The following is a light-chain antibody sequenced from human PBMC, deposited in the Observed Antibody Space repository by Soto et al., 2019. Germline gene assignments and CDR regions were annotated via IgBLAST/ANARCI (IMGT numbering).Light chain of an antibody. CDR2: DAS. CDR3: QQYGCSYRT. V-gene: IGKV3-20*01. J-gene: IGKJ1*01. Sequence: EIVLTQSPGTLSLSPGERATLSCRASQSIRKNLGGYQHKPGQAPRLLIDDASGMAAGVPDRFSGSGSGKNFTLTIRRLEPEDFAVYYCQQYGCSYRTFGQGTKVEIK. CDR1: QSIRKN.